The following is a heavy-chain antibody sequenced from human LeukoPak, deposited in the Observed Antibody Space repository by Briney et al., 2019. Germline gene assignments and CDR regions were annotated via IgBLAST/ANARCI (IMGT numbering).Heavy chain of an antibody. J-gene: IGHJ4*02. D-gene: IGHD3-3*01. V-gene: IGHV4-59*01. CDR3: ARVRFLEWSLYYFDY. CDR2: IYYSGTT. Sequence: SETLSLTCTVSGGSITSYYWSWIRQPPGKGLEWIGYIYYSGTTNYNPSLKSRVTISVDTSMKQFSLRLSSVTAADTAEYYCARVRFLEWSLYYFDYWGQGALVTVSS. CDR1: GGSITSYY.